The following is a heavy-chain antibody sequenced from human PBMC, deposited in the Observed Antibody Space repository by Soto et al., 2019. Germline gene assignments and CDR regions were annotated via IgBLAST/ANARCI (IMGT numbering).Heavy chain of an antibody. D-gene: IGHD3-22*01. CDR1: GFTFSSYA. V-gene: IGHV3-23*01. J-gene: IGHJ4*02. Sequence: EVQLLESGGGLVQPGGSLRLSCAASGFTFSSYAMSWVRQAPGKGLEWVSAISGSGGSTYYADSVKGRFTISRDNSKNTLYLQMNSLRDEDTAVYYCAHYYDSSGYYFHWGQGTLVTVSS. CDR3: AHYYDSSGYYFH. CDR2: ISGSGGST.